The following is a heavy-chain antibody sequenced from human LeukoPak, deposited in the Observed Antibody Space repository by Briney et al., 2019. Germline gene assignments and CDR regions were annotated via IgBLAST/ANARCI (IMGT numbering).Heavy chain of an antibody. V-gene: IGHV1-2*02. CDR1: GYTFTGYY. Sequence: ASVKVSCKASGYTFTGYYMHWVRQAPGQGLEWMGWINPNSGGTNYAQKFQGGVTMTRDTSISTAYMELSRLRSDDTAVYYCAVGGIYCSSTSCYDYYYYYMDVWGKGTTVTVSS. CDR3: AVGGIYCSSTSCYDYYYYYMDV. CDR2: INPNSGGT. J-gene: IGHJ6*03. D-gene: IGHD2-2*01.